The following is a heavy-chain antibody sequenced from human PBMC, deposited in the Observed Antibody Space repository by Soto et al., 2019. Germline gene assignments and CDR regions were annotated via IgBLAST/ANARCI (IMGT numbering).Heavy chain of an antibody. CDR1: GFTFSNYG. J-gene: IGHJ4*02. CDR2: IRNDGSNE. Sequence: LRLSWAASGFTFSNYGMHWVRQAPDKGLEWVAVIRNDGSNEYYADSVKGRFTISRDNPKHTLYLQMNSLRAEDTAVYYCAKGPAGGDTHRSADYWGQGALVTVSS. D-gene: IGHD3-16*01. V-gene: IGHV3-30*18. CDR3: AKGPAGGDTHRSADY.